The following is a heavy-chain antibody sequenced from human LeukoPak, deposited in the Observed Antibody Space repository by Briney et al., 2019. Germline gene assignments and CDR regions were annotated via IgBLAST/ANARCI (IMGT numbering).Heavy chain of an antibody. CDR1: GGSISTYY. J-gene: IGHJ4*02. CDR2: ISGSGGST. D-gene: IGHD3-3*01. CDR3: AKERDYDFWSGYLNSFDY. Sequence: PSETLSLTCTVSGGSISTYYWSWVRQAPGKGLEWVSAISGSGGSTYYADSVKGRFTISRDNSKNTLYLQMNSLRAEDTAVYYCAKERDYDFWSGYLNSFDYWGQGTLVTVSS. V-gene: IGHV3-23*01.